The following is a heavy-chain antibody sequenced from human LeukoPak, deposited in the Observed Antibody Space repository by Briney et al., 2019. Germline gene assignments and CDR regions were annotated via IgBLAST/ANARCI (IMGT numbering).Heavy chain of an antibody. CDR1: GGSISRYY. Sequence: SETLSLACTVSGGSISRYYWSWIRQPPGKGLEWIGYIYTSGSTNYNPSLKSRVTISVDTSKNQFSLKLSSVTAADTAVYYCILMEYSSSWMRDYWGQGTLVTVSS. CDR2: IYTSGST. CDR3: ILMEYSSSWMRDY. D-gene: IGHD6-13*01. V-gene: IGHV4-4*09. J-gene: IGHJ4*02.